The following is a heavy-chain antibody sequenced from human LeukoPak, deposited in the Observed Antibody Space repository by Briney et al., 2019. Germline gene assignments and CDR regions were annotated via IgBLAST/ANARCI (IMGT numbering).Heavy chain of an antibody. CDR1: GGSISSYY. Sequence: SETLSLTCTVSGGSISSYYWSWIRQPAGKVLEWIGRIYTSGSTNYNPSLKSRVTMSVDTSKNQFSLKLSSVTAADTAVYYCARGDNDYGDYEYFQHWGQGTLVTVSS. V-gene: IGHV4-4*07. CDR3: ARGDNDYGDYEYFQH. J-gene: IGHJ1*01. D-gene: IGHD4-17*01. CDR2: IYTSGST.